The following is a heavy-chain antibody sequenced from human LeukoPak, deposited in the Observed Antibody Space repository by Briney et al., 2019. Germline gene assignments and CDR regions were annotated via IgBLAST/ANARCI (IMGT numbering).Heavy chain of an antibody. D-gene: IGHD1-26*01. CDR1: GFTFSDYY. Sequence: GGSLRLSCAASGFTFSDYYMSWIRQAPGKGLEWFHNISSSGSTIYYADSVKGRFTISRDNAKNSLYLQMNSLRAEDTAVYYCARDRQWENYYYYMDVWGKGTTVTVSS. V-gene: IGHV3-11*04. J-gene: IGHJ6*03. CDR3: ARDRQWENYYYYMDV. CDR2: ISSSGSTI.